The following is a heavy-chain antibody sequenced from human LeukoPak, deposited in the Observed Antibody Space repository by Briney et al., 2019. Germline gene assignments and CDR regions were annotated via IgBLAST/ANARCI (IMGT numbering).Heavy chain of an antibody. D-gene: IGHD1-7*01. CDR3: AKDLTGVNYCLDQ. V-gene: IGHV3-30*18. CDR2: ISNDGSNK. CDR1: GVTFSSYG. J-gene: IGHJ4*02. Sequence: RAGGSLRLSCAASGVTFSSYGMHWVRQAPGKGLEWVAVISNDGSNKHYADSVKGRFTISRDNSKNTLYLQMNSLRAEDTAVYYCAKDLTGVNYCLDQWGQGTLVTVSS.